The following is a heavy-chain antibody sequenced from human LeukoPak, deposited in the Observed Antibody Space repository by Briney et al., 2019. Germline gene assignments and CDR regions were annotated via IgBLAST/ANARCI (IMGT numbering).Heavy chain of an antibody. J-gene: IGHJ4*02. V-gene: IGHV1-8*01. CDR1: GYNFVSYD. CDR3: ARDRRWLQWDYFDY. D-gene: IGHD5-24*01. Sequence: ASVKVSCKASGYNFVSYDINWMRQTTGQGLEWLGWMNPNNGNAVYAQKFQARVTLTRNTSATTAYMELSSLGFDDTAVYYCARDRRWLQWDYFDYWGQGTLVTVSS. CDR2: MNPNNGNA.